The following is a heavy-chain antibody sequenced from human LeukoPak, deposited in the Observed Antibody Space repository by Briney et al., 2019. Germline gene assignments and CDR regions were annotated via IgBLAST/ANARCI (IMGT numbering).Heavy chain of an antibody. CDR2: ISYDGGNK. Sequence: GGSLRLSCAASGFTFSSYGMHWVRQAPGKGLEWVAVISYDGGNKYYADSVKGRFTISRDNSKNTLYLQMNSLRAEDTAVYYCAKEGITNYYYYGMDVWGQGTTVTVSS. V-gene: IGHV3-30*18. J-gene: IGHJ6*02. CDR3: AKEGITNYYYYGMDV. CDR1: GFTFSSYG.